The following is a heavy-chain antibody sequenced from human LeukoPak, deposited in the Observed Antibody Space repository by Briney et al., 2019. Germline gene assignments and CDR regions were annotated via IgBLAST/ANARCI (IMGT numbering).Heavy chain of an antibody. Sequence: GGSLRLSCAASGFTFSSYAMSWVRQAPGKGLKWVSAISGSGGSTYYADSVKGRFTISRDNSKNTLYLQMNSLRAEDTAVYYCAKDRPYTTITIFGVVISRSFDYWGQGTLVTVSS. J-gene: IGHJ4*02. V-gene: IGHV3-23*01. CDR2: ISGSGGST. D-gene: IGHD3-3*01. CDR1: GFTFSSYA. CDR3: AKDRPYTTITIFGVVISRSFDY.